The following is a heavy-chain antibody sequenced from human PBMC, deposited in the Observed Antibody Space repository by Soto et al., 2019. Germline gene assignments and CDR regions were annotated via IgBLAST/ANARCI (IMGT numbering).Heavy chain of an antibody. D-gene: IGHD4-17*01. CDR3: AREVYGGNSSRFDY. CDR1: GGSISSGGYY. J-gene: IGHJ4*02. Sequence: QVQLQESGPGLVKPSQTLSLTCTVSGGSISSGGYYWSWIRQHPGKGLEWIGYIYYSGSTYYNPSLESRVTISVDTSKNQFSLKLSSVTAADTAVDYCAREVYGGNSSRFDYWGQGTLVTVSS. CDR2: IYYSGST. V-gene: IGHV4-31*03.